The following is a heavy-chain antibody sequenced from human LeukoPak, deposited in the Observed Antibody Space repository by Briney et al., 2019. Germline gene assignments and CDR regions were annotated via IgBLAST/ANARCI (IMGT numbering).Heavy chain of an antibody. CDR1: GFTFSDYY. CDR2: IYSGGST. CDR3: ALRTYCSSTSCHPVDY. V-gene: IGHV3-53*01. Sequence: GGSLRLSCAASGFTFSDYYMSWIRQAPGKGLEWVSVIYSGGSTYYADSVKGRFTISRDNSKNTLYLQMNSLRAEDTAVYYCALRTYCSSTSCHPVDYWGQGTLVTVSS. J-gene: IGHJ4*02. D-gene: IGHD2-2*01.